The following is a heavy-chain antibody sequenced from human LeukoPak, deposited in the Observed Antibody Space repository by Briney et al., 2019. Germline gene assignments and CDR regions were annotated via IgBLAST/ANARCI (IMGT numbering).Heavy chain of an antibody. J-gene: IGHJ6*03. Sequence: GESLKISCKGSGYSFTSYWIGWVRQMPGKGLEWMGIIYPGDSDTRYSPSFQGQVTISADKSISTAYLQWSSLKASDTAMYYCARISPGAYYYYYMDVWGKGTTVTVSS. D-gene: IGHD1-1*01. V-gene: IGHV5-51*01. CDR1: GYSFTSYW. CDR2: IYPGDSDT. CDR3: ARISPGAYYYYYMDV.